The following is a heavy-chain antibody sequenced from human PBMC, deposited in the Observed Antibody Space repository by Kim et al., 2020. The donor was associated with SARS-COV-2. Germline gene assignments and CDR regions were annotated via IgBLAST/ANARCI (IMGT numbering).Heavy chain of an antibody. V-gene: IGHV4-38-2*02. J-gene: IGHJ5*02. D-gene: IGHD1-7*01. CDR2: IYHSGST. Sequence: SETLSLTCTVSAYSISSDYYWGWIRQPPGKGLEWGGNIYHSGSTYYNPSLKSRVTMSVDTTTNQFSLQLTSTAAADTAVYYCARGAGGNWNYNWFDPWGQGTLVTVSS. CDR1: AYSISSDYY. CDR3: ARGAGGNWNYNWFDP.